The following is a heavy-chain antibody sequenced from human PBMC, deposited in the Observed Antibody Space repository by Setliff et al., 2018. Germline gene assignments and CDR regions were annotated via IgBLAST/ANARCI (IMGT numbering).Heavy chain of an antibody. CDR3: AKSHSSWPIFIDY. D-gene: IGHD6-13*01. J-gene: IGHJ4*02. Sequence: GGSLRLSCAASGFTFSTYVMTWVRQAPGKGLEWVSSIHGEGFDTYYADSVKGRFTISRDNSKNTLYLQMNSLSVEDTAVYYCAKSHSSWPIFIDYWGQGTLVTVSS. CDR2: IHGEGFDT. CDR1: GFTFSTYV. V-gene: IGHV3-23*01.